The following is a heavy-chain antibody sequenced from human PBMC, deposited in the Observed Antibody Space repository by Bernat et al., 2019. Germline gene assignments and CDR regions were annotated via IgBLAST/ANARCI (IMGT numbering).Heavy chain of an antibody. V-gene: IGHV4-59*01. CDR3: ARLQLAGGYFDY. D-gene: IGHD6-6*01. Sequence: QVQLQESDPGLVKPSETLSLTCTVSGGSISSYYWSWIRRPPGKGLEWIGYIYYSGSTNYNPSLKSRVTISVDTSKNQFSLKLSSVTAADTAVYYCARLQLAGGYFDYWGQGTLVTVSS. CDR1: GGSISSYY. CDR2: IYYSGST. J-gene: IGHJ4*02.